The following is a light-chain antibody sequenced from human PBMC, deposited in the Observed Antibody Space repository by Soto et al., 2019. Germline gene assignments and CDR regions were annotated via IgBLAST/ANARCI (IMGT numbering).Light chain of an antibody. CDR2: AAS. J-gene: IGKJ4*01. CDR3: QQLYSYPLT. CDR1: QGITSY. Sequence: IQVTQSPSSLSASVGDRVTITCRASQGITSYLAWYQQKPGKAPKLLIYAASALQTGVSSRFSGSGYGTDFVLTSSNLQPEDFATYFCQQLYSYPLTFGGGTTVEF. V-gene: IGKV1-9*01.